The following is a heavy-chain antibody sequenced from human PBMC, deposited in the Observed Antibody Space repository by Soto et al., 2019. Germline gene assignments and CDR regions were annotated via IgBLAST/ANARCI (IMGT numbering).Heavy chain of an antibody. CDR2: INPNGGT. J-gene: IGHJ6*02. V-gene: IGHV1-2*02. D-gene: IGHD2-2*01. CDR3: AREPVVPAAILSYYYYYYGMDV. Sequence: ASVKVSCKASGYTLTDNYMYWVREAPGQGLEWMGWINPNGGTNYAQKFQGRVTMTRDTSISTAYMELSRLRSDDTAVYYCAREPVVPAAILSYYYYYYGMDVWGQGTTVTSP. CDR1: GYTLTDNY.